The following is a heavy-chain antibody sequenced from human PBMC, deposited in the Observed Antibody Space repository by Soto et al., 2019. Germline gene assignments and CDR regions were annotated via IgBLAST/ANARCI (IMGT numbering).Heavy chain of an antibody. Sequence: LRLSCAASGFTFDDYTMHWVRQAPGKGLEWVSLISWDGGSTYYADSVKGRFTISRDNSKNSLYLQMNSLRTEDTALYYCAKDQKRLGHYYGMDVWGQGTTVTVSS. CDR3: AKDQKRLGHYYGMDV. D-gene: IGHD1-1*01. CDR2: ISWDGGST. J-gene: IGHJ6*02. V-gene: IGHV3-43*01. CDR1: GFTFDDYT.